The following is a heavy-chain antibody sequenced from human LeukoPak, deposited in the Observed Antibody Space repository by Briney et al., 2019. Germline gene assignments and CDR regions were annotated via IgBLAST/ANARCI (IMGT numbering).Heavy chain of an antibody. J-gene: IGHJ4*02. Sequence: SETLSLTCTVSGASISSSNYYWGWIHQPPGKGLEWIGYIYYSGSTNYNPSLKSRVTISVDTSKNQFSLKLSSVTAADTAVYYCARRVFSSGWYYFDYWGPGNPGHRLL. D-gene: IGHD6-19*01. CDR2: IYYSGST. CDR1: GASISSSNYY. CDR3: ARRVFSSGWYYFDY. V-gene: IGHV4-61*05.